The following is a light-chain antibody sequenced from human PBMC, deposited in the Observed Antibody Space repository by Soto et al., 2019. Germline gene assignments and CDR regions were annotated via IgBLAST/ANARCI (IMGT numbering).Light chain of an antibody. CDR1: QDISDV. CDR3: QQLFDSPIT. Sequence: DIQMTQSPSALSASVGDRVTITCLASQDISDVLNWYQQQPGKAPKVLIYAASTLESGVPSRFSATVSGTEFSLTITSLQPEDFATYYCQQLFDSPITFGQGTRLEIK. CDR2: AAS. V-gene: IGKV1-17*01. J-gene: IGKJ5*01.